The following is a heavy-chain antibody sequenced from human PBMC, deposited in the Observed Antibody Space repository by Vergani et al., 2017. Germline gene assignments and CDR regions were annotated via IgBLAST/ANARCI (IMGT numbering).Heavy chain of an antibody. Sequence: EVQLLESGGDLVQPGGSLRLSCAASGFSFTTYAMSWVRQAPGKGLEWVSCISSSSSYIYYADSVKGRFTISRDNAKNSLYLQMNSLRAEDTAVYYCARSTVTTYYYSGMDVWGQGTTVTVSS. CDR1: GFSFTTYA. CDR2: ISSSSSYI. CDR3: ARSTVTTYYYSGMDV. J-gene: IGHJ6*02. V-gene: IGHV3-21*01. D-gene: IGHD4-17*01.